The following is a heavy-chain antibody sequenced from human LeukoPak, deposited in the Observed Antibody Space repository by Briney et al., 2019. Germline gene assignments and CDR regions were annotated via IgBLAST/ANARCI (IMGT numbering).Heavy chain of an antibody. CDR1: GFTFSSYA. J-gene: IGHJ4*02. D-gene: IGHD6-19*01. Sequence: GGSLRLSCAASGFTFSSYAMSWVRQAPGKGLEWVSRINSDGSSTAYADSVKGRFTISRDNAKNTLYLQMNSLRAEDTALYFCARDPDRSGWSTFEYWGQGTLVTVSS. CDR3: ARDPDRSGWSTFEY. V-gene: IGHV3-74*01. CDR2: INSDGSST.